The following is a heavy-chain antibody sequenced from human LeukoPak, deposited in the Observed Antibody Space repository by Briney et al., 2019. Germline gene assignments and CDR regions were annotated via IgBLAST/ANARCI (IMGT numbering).Heavy chain of an antibody. J-gene: IGHJ4*02. Sequence: ASVKVSCKASGYTFTGYYMHWVRQAPGQGLEWMGWINPNSGGTNYAQKFQGRVTMTRDTSISTAYMELSRLRSYDTAVYYCAREVGYCSVTSCAPGDYWGQGTLVTVSS. D-gene: IGHD2-2*01. CDR3: AREVGYCSVTSCAPGDY. V-gene: IGHV1-2*02. CDR1: GYTFTGYY. CDR2: INPNSGGT.